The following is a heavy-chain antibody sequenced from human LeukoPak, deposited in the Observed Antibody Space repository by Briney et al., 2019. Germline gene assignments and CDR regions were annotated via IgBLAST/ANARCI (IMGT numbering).Heavy chain of an antibody. J-gene: IGHJ6*03. CDR2: ISSSSSYI. D-gene: IGHD3-16*02. Sequence: GGSLRLSCAASGFTFSSYAMNWVRQAPGKGLEWVSSISSSSSYIYYADSVKGRFTISRDNAKNSLYLQMNSLRAEDTAVYYCARCGEVITFGGVIVPHYYMDVWGKGTTVTVSS. V-gene: IGHV3-21*01. CDR3: ARCGEVITFGGVIVPHYYMDV. CDR1: GFTFSSYA.